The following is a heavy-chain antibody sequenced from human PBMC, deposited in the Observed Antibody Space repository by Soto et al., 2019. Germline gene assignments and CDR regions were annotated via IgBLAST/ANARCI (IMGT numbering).Heavy chain of an antibody. J-gene: IGHJ1*01. Sequence: GESLKISCKASGYRFSTYWIGWVRQRPGKGPEWMAIIYPGDSDTRENPSFQGQVTISADKSSNTVHLQWRGLKASDTAIYYCARLGGIVDTGTWIQWGQGTPVTVSS. CDR2: IYPGDSDT. CDR1: GYRFSTYW. CDR3: ARLGGIVDTGTWIQ. D-gene: IGHD1-26*01. V-gene: IGHV5-51*01.